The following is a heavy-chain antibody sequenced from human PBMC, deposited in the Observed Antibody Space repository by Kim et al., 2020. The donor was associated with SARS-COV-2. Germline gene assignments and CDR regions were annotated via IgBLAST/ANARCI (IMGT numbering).Heavy chain of an antibody. CDR3: VKVLGSRPEGY. CDR2: IKNDGNEK. D-gene: IGHD2-2*01. CDR1: GFTFSKSW. Sequence: GGSLRLSCAASGFTFSKSWMNWVRQAPGKGLEWVANIKNDGNEKYYVDSVKGRFTISRDNSENSVYLQMNSLRAEDTAVYYCVKVLGSRPEGYWGQGTLVTVSS. V-gene: IGHV3-7*01. J-gene: IGHJ4*02.